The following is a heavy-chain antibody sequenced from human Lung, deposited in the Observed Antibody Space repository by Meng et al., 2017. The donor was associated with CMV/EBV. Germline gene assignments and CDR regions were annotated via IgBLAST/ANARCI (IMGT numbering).Heavy chain of an antibody. V-gene: IGHV3-23*01. CDR1: GFTFSSYA. D-gene: IGHD2-2*01. CDR2: ISGGGGST. CDR3: ARATLEYCSSTSCYPFDY. Sequence: SXAASGFTFSSYAMTWVRQAPGKGLEWVSVISGGGGSTYYADSVKGRFTISRDNSKNTLYLQVNSLRAEDTAVYYCARATLEYCSSTSCYPFDYWGQGTXVTVSS. J-gene: IGHJ4*02.